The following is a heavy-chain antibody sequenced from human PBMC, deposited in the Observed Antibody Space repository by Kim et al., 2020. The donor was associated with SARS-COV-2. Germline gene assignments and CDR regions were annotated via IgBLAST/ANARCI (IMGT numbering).Heavy chain of an antibody. J-gene: IGHJ6*02. CDR2: ISSSGSTI. D-gene: IGHD1-1*01. Sequence: GGSLRLSCAASGFTFSSYEMNWVRQAPGKGLEWVSYISSSGSTIYYADSVKGRFTISRDNAKNSLYLQMNSLRAEDTAVYYCARDHLKLAMDVWGQGTTVTVSS. V-gene: IGHV3-48*03. CDR1: GFTFSSYE. CDR3: ARDHLKLAMDV.